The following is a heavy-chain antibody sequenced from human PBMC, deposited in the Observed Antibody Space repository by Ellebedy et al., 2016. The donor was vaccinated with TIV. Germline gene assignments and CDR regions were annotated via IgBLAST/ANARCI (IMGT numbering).Heavy chain of an antibody. D-gene: IGHD6-6*01. Sequence: GSLRLSCAVYGGSFSGYYWSWIRQPPGKGLEWIGEINHSGSTNYNPSLKSRVTISVDTSKNQFSLKLSSVTAADTAVYYCARGFGRSSGWWFDPWGQGTLVIVSS. J-gene: IGHJ5*02. V-gene: IGHV4-34*01. CDR2: INHSGST. CDR3: ARGFGRSSGWWFDP. CDR1: GGSFSGYY.